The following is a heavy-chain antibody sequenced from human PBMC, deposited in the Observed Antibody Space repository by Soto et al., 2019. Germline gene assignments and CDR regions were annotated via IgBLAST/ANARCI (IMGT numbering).Heavy chain of an antibody. V-gene: IGHV3-30-3*01. D-gene: IGHD2-15*01. CDR2: ISYDGSNK. Sequence: QVQLVESGGGVVQPGRSLRLSCAASGFTFSSYAMQWVRQAPGKGLEWVAVISYDGSNKYYADSVKGRFTISRDNSKNTLYLQMNSLRAEDTAVYYCARGQGYCSGGSCYPNPVYFDLWGRGTLVTVSS. CDR1: GFTFSSYA. CDR3: ARGQGYCSGGSCYPNPVYFDL. J-gene: IGHJ2*01.